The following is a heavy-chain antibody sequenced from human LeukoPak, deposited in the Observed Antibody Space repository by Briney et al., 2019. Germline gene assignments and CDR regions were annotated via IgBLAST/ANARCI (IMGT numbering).Heavy chain of an antibody. D-gene: IGHD2-15*01. J-gene: IGHJ4*02. Sequence: SETLSLTCSVSGASISSSTYYWGWIRQTPGKGLEWIGSVYYSGSTYYAPSLKSRVTISADTSKNQFSLKLSSVTAADTAVYYCARSGGSCYGGSCYAHWGQGTLVTVSS. CDR1: GASISSSTYY. CDR2: VYYSGST. V-gene: IGHV4-39*01. CDR3: ARSGGSCYGGSCYAH.